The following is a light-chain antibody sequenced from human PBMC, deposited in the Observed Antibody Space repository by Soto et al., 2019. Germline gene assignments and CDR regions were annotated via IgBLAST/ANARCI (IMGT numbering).Light chain of an antibody. V-gene: IGKV1-39*01. CDR1: QSINRY. CDR3: QQSYSIPLT. J-gene: IGKJ4*01. Sequence: DIQMTQSPSSLSTSVGERVSITCRASQSINRYLNWYQQRPGKAPKLLISGASTLQSGVPSRFSGSGSGTRFTLTITSLQTDDVATYYCQQSYSIPLTFGGGTKV. CDR2: GAS.